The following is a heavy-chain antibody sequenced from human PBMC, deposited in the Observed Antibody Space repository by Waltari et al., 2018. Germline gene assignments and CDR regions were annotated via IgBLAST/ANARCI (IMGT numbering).Heavy chain of an antibody. D-gene: IGHD3-22*01. V-gene: IGHV4-59*01. J-gene: IGHJ4*02. CDR2: IYYSGAT. CDR1: GGSIIIYY. CDR3: AGGSGYYYDSTFDY. Sequence: QVQLQESGPGLLRPSETLSLPCTVSGGSIIIYYWSWIRQPPGKGLEWIGYIYYSGATNYSPSLKSRVTISLDTSKSQFSLKLSSVTAADTGVYYCAGGSGYYYDSTFDYWGQGTLVTVSS.